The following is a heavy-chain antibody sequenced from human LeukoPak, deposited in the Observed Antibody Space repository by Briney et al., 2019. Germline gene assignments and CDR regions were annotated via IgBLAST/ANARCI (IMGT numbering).Heavy chain of an antibody. CDR2: IYYSGST. J-gene: IGHJ4*02. V-gene: IGHV4-59*01. CDR1: GGSISSYD. Sequence: SETLSLTCSVSGGSISSYDWNWIRQPPGKGLEWIGYIYYSGSTNYNPSLKSRVTISVDTSKNQFSLKLTSVTAADTAVYYCARANVVTASDYWGQGTLVTVAS. CDR3: ARANVVTASDY. D-gene: IGHD2-21*02.